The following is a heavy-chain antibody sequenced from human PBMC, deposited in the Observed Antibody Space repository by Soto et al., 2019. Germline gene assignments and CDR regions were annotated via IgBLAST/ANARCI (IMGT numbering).Heavy chain of an antibody. CDR3: VTEKIYYDSRPGGMDV. CDR2: FDPEDGET. Sequence: ASVKVSCKVSGYTLTELSMHWVRQAPGKGLEWMGGFDPEDGETIYAQKFQGRVTMTEDTSTDTAYMELSSLRSEDTAVYYCVTEKIYYDSRPGGMDVWGQGTTVTVSS. J-gene: IGHJ6*02. CDR1: GYTLTELS. D-gene: IGHD3-22*01. V-gene: IGHV1-24*01.